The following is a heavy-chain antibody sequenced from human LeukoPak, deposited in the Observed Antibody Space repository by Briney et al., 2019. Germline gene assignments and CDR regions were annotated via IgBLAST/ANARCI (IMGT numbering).Heavy chain of an antibody. Sequence: ASVKVSCKASGYTFTSYGISWVRQAPGQGLELMGWISAYNGNTNYAQKLQGRVTMTTDTSTSTAYMELRSLRSDDTAVYYCARAILNSNVLLWFGESVGPFDYWGQGTLVTVSS. CDR1: GYTFTSYG. CDR3: ARAILNSNVLLWFGESVGPFDY. V-gene: IGHV1-18*01. J-gene: IGHJ4*02. D-gene: IGHD3-10*01. CDR2: ISAYNGNT.